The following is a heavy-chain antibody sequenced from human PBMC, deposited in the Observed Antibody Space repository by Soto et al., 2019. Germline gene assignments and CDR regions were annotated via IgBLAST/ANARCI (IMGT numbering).Heavy chain of an antibody. Sequence: QVQLMQSGAEVKKPGASVTISCKASGYTFTSYYIHWVRQAPRQGLEWMAIINPSGGSTNYAQKFQGRVTVTRDTSTSTVNMELSSLSSEDTAVYYCARELTAADYWGQGTLVTVSS. CDR2: INPSGGST. D-gene: IGHD2-21*02. V-gene: IGHV1-46*01. CDR1: GYTFTSYY. CDR3: ARELTAADY. J-gene: IGHJ4*02.